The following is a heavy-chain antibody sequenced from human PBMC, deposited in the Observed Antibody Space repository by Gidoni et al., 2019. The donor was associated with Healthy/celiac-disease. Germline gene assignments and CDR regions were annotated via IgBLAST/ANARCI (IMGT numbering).Heavy chain of an antibody. CDR1: GFTFSSYS. CDR2: ISSSSSTI. D-gene: IGHD3-10*01. V-gene: IGHV3-48*02. Sequence: EVQLVESGGGLVQPGGSLRLSCAASGFTFSSYSMNWVRQAPGKGLEWVSYISSSSSTIYYADSVKGRFTISRDNAKNSLYLQMNSLRDEDTAVYYCASRITMVRGLPTAFDYWGQGTLVTVSS. J-gene: IGHJ4*02. CDR3: ASRITMVRGLPTAFDY.